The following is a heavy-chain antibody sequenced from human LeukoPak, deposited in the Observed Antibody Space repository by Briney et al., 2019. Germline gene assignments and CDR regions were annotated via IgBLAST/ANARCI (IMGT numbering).Heavy chain of an antibody. D-gene: IGHD1-26*01. J-gene: IGHJ5*02. CDR2: IYYSGST. Sequence: PSETLSLTCTVSGGSISSYYWSWIRQPPGKGLEWIGYIYYSGSTNYNPSLKSRVTISVDTSKNQFSLKLSSVTAADTAVYYCATQVGATTDNWFDPWGQGTLVTVSS. V-gene: IGHV4-59*08. CDR3: ATQVGATTDNWFDP. CDR1: GGSISSYY.